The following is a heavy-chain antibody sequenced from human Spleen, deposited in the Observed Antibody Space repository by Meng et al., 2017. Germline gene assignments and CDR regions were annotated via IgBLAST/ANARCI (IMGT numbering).Heavy chain of an antibody. CDR1: GDSISSSNYY. D-gene: IGHD5-18*01. V-gene: IGHV4-39*01. Sequence: QLQLQESGPGLVWPSETLSLLCTVSGDSISSSNYYWGWIRQPPGKGLEWIGSMYYSGNIYYNPSLKSRVTISVDTSKNQFSLKVTSVTAADTAVFYCARHKGYSYGYLYFDYWGQGTLVTVYS. CDR3: ARHKGYSYGYLYFDY. CDR2: MYYSGNI. J-gene: IGHJ4*02.